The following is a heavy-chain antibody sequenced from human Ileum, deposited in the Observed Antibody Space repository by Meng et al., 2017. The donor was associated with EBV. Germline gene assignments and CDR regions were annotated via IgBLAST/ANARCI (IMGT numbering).Heavy chain of an antibody. J-gene: IGHJ4*02. V-gene: IGHV4-4*02. CDR3: ARGEDYTWDV. D-gene: IGHD3-16*01. CDR1: DDSTIRSNW. Sequence: QVPWHGSGPRLVNPSGTLSLTCTVTDDSTIRSNWWSWVRQPPGKGLEWIGEILHAGVTNYNPSLKSRVSMSVDRSRIQASLNLNSVTAADTAIYYCARGEDYTWDVWGQGILVTVSS. CDR2: ILHAGVT.